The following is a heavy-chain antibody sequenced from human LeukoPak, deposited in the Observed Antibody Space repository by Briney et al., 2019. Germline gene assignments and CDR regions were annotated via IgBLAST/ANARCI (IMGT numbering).Heavy chain of an antibody. CDR3: AKDFHYYDSSGYYHFQH. Sequence: GGSLRLSCAASGFTFSSYGMHWVRQGPGKGLEWVAVISYDGSNKYYADSVKGRFTISRDNSKNTLYLQMNSLRAEDTAVYYCAKDFHYYDSSGYYHFQHWGQGTLVIVSS. J-gene: IGHJ1*01. D-gene: IGHD3-22*01. CDR1: GFTFSSYG. V-gene: IGHV3-30*18. CDR2: ISYDGSNK.